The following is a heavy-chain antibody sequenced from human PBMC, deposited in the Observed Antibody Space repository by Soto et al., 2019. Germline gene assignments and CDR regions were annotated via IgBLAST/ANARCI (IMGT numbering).Heavy chain of an antibody. CDR1: GGSISPYY. V-gene: IGHV4-59*01. Sequence: PSETLSLTCTVSGGSISPYYWSWIRQPPGKGLEWIGYIYYSGSTNYNPSLKSRVTISVDTSKNQFSLKLSSVTAADTAVYYCARRYRRNCDYWGQGTLVTXSS. CDR3: ARRYRRNCDY. J-gene: IGHJ4*02. D-gene: IGHD1-20*01. CDR2: IYYSGST.